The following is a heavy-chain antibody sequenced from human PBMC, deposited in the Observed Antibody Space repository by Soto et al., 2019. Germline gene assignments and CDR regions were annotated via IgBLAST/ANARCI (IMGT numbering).Heavy chain of an antibody. J-gene: IGHJ4*02. CDR1: GLTFSSSS. V-gene: IGHV3-30-3*01. CDR3: ARRLGPSVSALGY. D-gene: IGHD1-26*01. Sequence: GGSLRLSCTVSGLTFSSSSVHWVRQAPGKGLEWVAVISENGDRQYSTDSVRGRFLVSRDTFNNTIYLQMNSLRPEDTGEYFCARRLGPSVSALGYWGQGARVTVSS. CDR2: ISENGDRQ.